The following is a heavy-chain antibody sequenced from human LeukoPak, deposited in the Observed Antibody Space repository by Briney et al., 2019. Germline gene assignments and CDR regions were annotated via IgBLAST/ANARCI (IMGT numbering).Heavy chain of an antibody. CDR1: GFTVSSNY. D-gene: IGHD4-11*01. CDR2: IYSDGTT. Sequence: PGGSLRLSCAASGFTVSSNYMSWVRQAPGKGLEWVSVIYSDGTTYYADSVKGRFTISRDNSKNTLYLQMNSLRAEDTAVYYCARDSPYSDYLIGGAFNIWGQGTMVNVSS. J-gene: IGHJ3*02. V-gene: IGHV3-53*01. CDR3: ARDSPYSDYLIGGAFNI.